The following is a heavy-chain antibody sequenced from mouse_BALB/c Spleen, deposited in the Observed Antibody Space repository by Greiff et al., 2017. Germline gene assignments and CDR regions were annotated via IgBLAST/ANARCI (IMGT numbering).Heavy chain of an antibody. CDR2: INPNNGGT. V-gene: IGHV1-18*01. Sequence: VHVKQSGPELVKPGASVKIPCKASGYTFTDYNMDWVKQSHGKSLEWIGDINPNNGGTIYNQKFKGKATLTVDKSSSTAYMELRSLTSEDTAVYYCARDYYDYEWYFDVWGAGTTVTVSS. D-gene: IGHD2-4*01. J-gene: IGHJ1*01. CDR3: ARDYYDYEWYFDV. CDR1: GYTFTDYN.